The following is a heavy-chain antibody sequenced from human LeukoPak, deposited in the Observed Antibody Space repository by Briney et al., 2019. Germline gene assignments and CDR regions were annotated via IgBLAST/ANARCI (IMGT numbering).Heavy chain of an antibody. CDR3: AADYGPDYGGTLDF. Sequence: SVKVSCKASGFTFTSSAVQWVRQARGQRLEWIGWIVVGSGNTNYAQKFQERVTITRDMSTSTAYMELSSLRSEDTAVYYCAADYGPDYGGTLDFWGQGTLVTVSS. CDR2: IVVGSGNT. V-gene: IGHV1-58*01. J-gene: IGHJ4*02. CDR1: GFTFTSSA. D-gene: IGHD4-23*01.